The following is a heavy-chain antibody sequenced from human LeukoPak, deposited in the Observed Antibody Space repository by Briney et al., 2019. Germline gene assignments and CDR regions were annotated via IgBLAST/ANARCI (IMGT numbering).Heavy chain of an antibody. CDR3: ARHYRITMVRGVIGWFDP. CDR2: INHVGAT. Sequence: PSETLSLTCAVYGGSFSGYYWSWIRQPPEKGLEWIGEINHVGATNYNPSLKSRVTISVDTSKKQFSLNLTSVTAADTAVYYCARHYRITMVRGVIGWFDPWGQGTLVTVSS. CDR1: GGSFSGYY. J-gene: IGHJ5*02. V-gene: IGHV4-34*01. D-gene: IGHD3-10*01.